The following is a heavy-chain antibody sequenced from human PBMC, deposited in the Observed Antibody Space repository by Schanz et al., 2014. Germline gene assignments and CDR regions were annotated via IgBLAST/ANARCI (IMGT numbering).Heavy chain of an antibody. V-gene: IGHV3-21*05. CDR2: ISHNSHYT. Sequence: EVQLVESGGGLIQPGGSLRLSCAASGFTFNNYGMHWVRQAPGKGLEWVSYISHNSHYTNYADSVKGRFTISRDNSKNTLYLQMNSLRTEDTAVYYCGRDYSGGALDYWGQGTLVTVSS. D-gene: IGHD6-19*01. CDR1: GFTFNNYG. J-gene: IGHJ4*02. CDR3: GRDYSGGALDY.